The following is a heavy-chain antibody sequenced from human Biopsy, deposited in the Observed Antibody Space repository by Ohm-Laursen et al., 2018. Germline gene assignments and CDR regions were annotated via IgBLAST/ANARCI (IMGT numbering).Heavy chain of an antibody. V-gene: IGHV1-2*06. CDR3: ARMEQPHDY. CDR2: INPNSGDT. Sequence: ALVKVSCKASGYPFSNYYLFWVRQAPGQGLEWMGRINPNSGDTVFARNFQGRVTMTRDTAISTVYMDLRNLRPDDTAVYFCARMEQPHDYWGQGTLVTVSS. CDR1: GYPFSNYY. J-gene: IGHJ4*02. D-gene: IGHD6-13*01.